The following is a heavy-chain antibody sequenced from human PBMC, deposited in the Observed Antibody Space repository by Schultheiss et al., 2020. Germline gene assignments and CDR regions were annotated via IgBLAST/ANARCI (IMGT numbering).Heavy chain of an antibody. Sequence: GESLKISCAASGFTFSSYWMSWVRQAPGKGLEWVANIKQDGSEKYYVDSVKGRFTISRDNAKNSLYLQMNSLRAEDTAVYYCARDHVGYYDSSGYLRGGSFDYWGQGTLVTVSS. CDR3: ARDHVGYYDSSGYLRGGSFDY. CDR2: IKQDGSEK. J-gene: IGHJ4*02. CDR1: GFTFSSYW. D-gene: IGHD3-22*01. V-gene: IGHV3-7*03.